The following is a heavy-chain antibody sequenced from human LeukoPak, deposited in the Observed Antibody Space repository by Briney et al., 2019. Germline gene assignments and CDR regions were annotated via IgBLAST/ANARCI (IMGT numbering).Heavy chain of an antibody. J-gene: IGHJ4*02. V-gene: IGHV3-30*03. CDR3: ARAAAAGTWPLTF. CDR1: GFTFTGYG. D-gene: IGHD6-13*01. CDR2: ISYGGGDK. Sequence: GGSLRLSCAGSGFTFTGYGIHWVRQAPGKGLEWVSLISYGGGDKYFADSVKGRFAISRDNSKNTVYLQMNSLRAEDTAVYFCARAAAAGTWPLTFWGQGTLVTVSS.